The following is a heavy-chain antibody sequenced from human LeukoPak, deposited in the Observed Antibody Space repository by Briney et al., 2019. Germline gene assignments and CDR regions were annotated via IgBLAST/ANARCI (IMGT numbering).Heavy chain of an antibody. CDR1: GGSISSDY. V-gene: IGHV4-4*07. J-gene: IGHJ6*03. D-gene: IGHD3-16*01. Sequence: SETLSLTCTVSGGSISSDYWSWIRQPAGKGLDWIGRINSRGSTKYNPSLKSRVTMSVDTSKNQFSLRLTSVTAADTAVHYCARDSEGWASAYYYYYMDVWGKGTTVTVSS. CDR2: INSRGST. CDR3: ARDSEGWASAYYYYYMDV.